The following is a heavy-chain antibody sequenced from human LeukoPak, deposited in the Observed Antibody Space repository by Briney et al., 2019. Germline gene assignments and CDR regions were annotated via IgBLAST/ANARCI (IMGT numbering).Heavy chain of an antibody. V-gene: IGHV3-53*01. CDR1: GFTVSSNY. J-gene: IGHJ4*02. CDR3: ARARGTYYYDSSGYSHLYYFDY. CDR2: IYSGGST. D-gene: IGHD3-22*01. Sequence: GGSLRLSCAASGFTVSSNYMSWVRQAPGKGLEWVSVIYSGGSTYYADSVKGRFTISRHNSKNTLYLQMNSLRAEDTAVYYCARARGTYYYDSSGYSHLYYFDYWGQGTLVTVSS.